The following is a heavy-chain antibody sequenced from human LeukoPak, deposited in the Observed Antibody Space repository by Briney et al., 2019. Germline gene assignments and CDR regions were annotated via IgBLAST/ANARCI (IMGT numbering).Heavy chain of an antibody. CDR2: ISGSGGST. D-gene: IGHD3-22*01. CDR1: GFTFSSYA. V-gene: IGHV3-23*01. J-gene: IGHJ5*02. Sequence: PGGSLRLSCAASGFTFSSYAMSWVRQAPGKGLEWVSAISGSGGSTYYADSVKGRFTISRDNSKNTLYLQMNSLRAEDTAVYYCAKGLKDYYDSSGYLNWSDPWGQGTPVTVSS. CDR3: AKGLKDYYDSSGYLNWSDP.